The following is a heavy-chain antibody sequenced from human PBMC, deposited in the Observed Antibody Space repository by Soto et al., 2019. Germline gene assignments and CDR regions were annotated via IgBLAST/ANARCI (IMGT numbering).Heavy chain of an antibody. D-gene: IGHD7-27*01. CDR3: ATNWGSAQYDWYFDL. CDR1: GFTFSSYW. CDR2: INSDGSST. J-gene: IGHJ2*01. Sequence: GGSLRLSCAASGFTFSSYWMHWVRQAPGKGLVWVSRINSDGSSTSYADSVKGRFTISRDNAKNTLYLQMNSLRAEDTAVYYCATNWGSAQYDWYFDLWGRGTLVTVSS. V-gene: IGHV3-74*01.